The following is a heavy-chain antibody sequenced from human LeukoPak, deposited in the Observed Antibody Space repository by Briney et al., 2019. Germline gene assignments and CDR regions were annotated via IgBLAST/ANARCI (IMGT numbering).Heavy chain of an antibody. J-gene: IGHJ6*03. CDR3: ARDGSGYDYYFYYYMDV. Sequence: SETLSLTCTVSGGSFSGNYWTWIRQPAGKGLEWVGRIYTSGSTNYNPSLKSRVTMSVDTSKNQFSLKLSSVTAADTAVYYCARDGSGYDYYFYYYMDVWGKGTTVTVSS. V-gene: IGHV4-4*07. D-gene: IGHD5-12*01. CDR1: GGSFSGNY. CDR2: IYTSGST.